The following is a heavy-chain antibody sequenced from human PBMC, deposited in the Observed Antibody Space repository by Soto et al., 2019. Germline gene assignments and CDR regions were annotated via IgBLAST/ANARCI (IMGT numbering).Heavy chain of an antibody. CDR1: GGTFSSYA. CDR3: ARGGVDTAMVDAFDI. D-gene: IGHD5-18*01. CDR2: IIPIFGTA. Sequence: SVKVSCKAFGGTFSSYAISWVRQAPGQGLEWMGGIIPIFGTANYAQKFQGRVTITADESTSTAYMELSSLRSEDTAVYYCARGGVDTAMVDAFDIWGQGTMVTVSS. V-gene: IGHV1-69*13. J-gene: IGHJ3*02.